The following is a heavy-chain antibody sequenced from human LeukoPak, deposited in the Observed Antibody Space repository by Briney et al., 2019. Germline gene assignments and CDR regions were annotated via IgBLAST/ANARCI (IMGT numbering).Heavy chain of an antibody. V-gene: IGHV1-18*01. D-gene: IGHD3-16*02. CDR3: AGVGGGYLFGGVIVI. Sequence: ASVKVSCKASGYTFTSYGISWVRQAPGQGLEWMGWISAYNGNTNYAQKLQGRATMTTDTSTSTAYMELRSLRSDDTAVYYCAGVGGGYLFGGVIVIWGQGTLVTVSS. CDR2: ISAYNGNT. CDR1: GYTFTSYG. J-gene: IGHJ4*02.